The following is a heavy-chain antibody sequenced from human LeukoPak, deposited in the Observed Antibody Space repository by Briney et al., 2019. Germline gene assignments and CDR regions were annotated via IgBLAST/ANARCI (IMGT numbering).Heavy chain of an antibody. J-gene: IGHJ4*02. CDR2: ISYDGSNK. CDR3: TTWSGYNDY. Sequence: GGSLRLSCAASGFTFSSYGMHWVRQAPGKGLEWVAVISYDGSNKYYADSVKGRFTISRDNSKNTLYLQMNSLRAEDTAVYYCTTWSGYNDYWGQGTLVTVSS. D-gene: IGHD3-3*01. V-gene: IGHV3-30*03. CDR1: GFTFSSYG.